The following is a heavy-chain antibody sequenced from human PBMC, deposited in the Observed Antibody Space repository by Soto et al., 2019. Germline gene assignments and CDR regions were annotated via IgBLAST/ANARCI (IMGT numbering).Heavy chain of an antibody. CDR1: GGSVSSASYY. J-gene: IGHJ4*02. CDR3: ARGRYSSGWFDF. CDR2: ISYSGNT. D-gene: IGHD6-19*01. V-gene: IGHV4-61*01. Sequence: QVQLQESGPGLVRPSETLSLTCTVSGGSVSSASYYWNWIRRIPGQGLEWIGYISYSGNTDYNPTLKSRVTISADTSKNQFSLRLSSVTAADTADYYCARGRYSSGWFDFWGQGTLVTVSS.